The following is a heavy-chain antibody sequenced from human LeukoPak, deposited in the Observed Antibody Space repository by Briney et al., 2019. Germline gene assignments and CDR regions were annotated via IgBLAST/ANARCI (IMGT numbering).Heavy chain of an antibody. CDR1: GFTFSSYE. V-gene: IGHV3-23*01. Sequence: GGSLRLSCAASGFTFSSYEMNWVRQAPGKGLEWVSGISGGGGRIDYADSVKGRFTISRDNSKNTLYLQMNSLRAEDTAVYYCAKDYPYGDYFFDHWGQGTLVTVSS. CDR2: ISGGGGRI. J-gene: IGHJ4*02. CDR3: AKDYPYGDYFFDH. D-gene: IGHD4-17*01.